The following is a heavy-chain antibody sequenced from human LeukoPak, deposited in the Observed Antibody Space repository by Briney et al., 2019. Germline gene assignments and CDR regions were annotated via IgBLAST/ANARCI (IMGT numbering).Heavy chain of an antibody. CDR3: AKDHGGHLFDY. D-gene: IGHD4-23*01. V-gene: IGHV3-30*02. J-gene: IGHJ4*02. CDR1: GFTFSSYG. Sequence: GGSLRLSCAASGFTFSSYGMHWVRQAPGKGLEWVSFIRNDGSNKYYADSVKGRFTISRDNSKNTLYLQVNSLRAEDTAVYYRAKDHGGHLFDYWGQGTLVTVSS. CDR2: IRNDGSNK.